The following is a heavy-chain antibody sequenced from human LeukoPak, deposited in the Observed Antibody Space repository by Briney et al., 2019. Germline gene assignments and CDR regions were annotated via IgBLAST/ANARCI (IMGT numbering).Heavy chain of an antibody. J-gene: IGHJ4*02. D-gene: IGHD2-2*02. Sequence: PSETLSLTCAVYGGSFSGYYWSWIRQPPGKGLEWIGEINHSGSTNYNPSLKSRVTISVDTSKNQFSLKLSSVTAADTAVYYCARGRCCSSTSCYTSFDYWGQGTLVTVSS. CDR2: INHSGST. V-gene: IGHV4-34*01. CDR3: ARGRCCSSTSCYTSFDY. CDR1: GGSFSGYY.